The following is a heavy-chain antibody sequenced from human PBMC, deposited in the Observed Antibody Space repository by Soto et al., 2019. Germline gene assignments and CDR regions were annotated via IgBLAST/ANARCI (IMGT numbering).Heavy chain of an antibody. Sequence: GGSLRLSCAASGLTFSSYAMGWFRQAPGKGLECVSSLSGSGRRTYYADSVKGRFTISRDNSNNTVFLQMNSLRAEDTAVYYCAKDKRCSGTSCYEVYYYMDVGGKGTTVTVSS. D-gene: IGHD2-2*01. CDR1: GLTFSSYA. CDR2: LSGSGRRT. J-gene: IGHJ6*03. CDR3: AKDKRCSGTSCYEVYYYMDV. V-gene: IGHV3-23*01.